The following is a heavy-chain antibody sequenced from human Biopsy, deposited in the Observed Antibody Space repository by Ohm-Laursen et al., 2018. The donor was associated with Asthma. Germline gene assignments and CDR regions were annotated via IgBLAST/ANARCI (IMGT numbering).Heavy chain of an antibody. V-gene: IGHV3-30-3*01. J-gene: IGHJ3*02. CDR2: VSSDGHNK. CDR1: GFTFRSYA. CDR3: ARQSGQDYGDSSGFDI. Sequence: SLRLSCAATGFTFRSYAMHWVRQGPGKGLEWVALVSSDGHNKYYEDSVKGRFTISRDNSRNRLYLQINRLTVEDSAVYFCARQSGQDYGDSSGFDIWGQGTKVAVSS. D-gene: IGHD3-22*01.